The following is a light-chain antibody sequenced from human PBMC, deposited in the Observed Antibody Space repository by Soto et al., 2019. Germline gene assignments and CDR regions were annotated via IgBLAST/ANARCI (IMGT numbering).Light chain of an antibody. J-gene: IGLJ1*01. CDR1: SSDVGGHNY. CDR3: SSYTTSYFYV. CDR2: GVT. V-gene: IGLV2-14*01. Sequence: QSALTQSPSASGSPGQSVTISCTGTSSDVGGHNYVSWYQHHPGKAPKLLIHGVTRRPSGVSSRFSASKSAYTASLTISGLQAEDEANYYCSSYTTSYFYVFGPGTKVTVL.